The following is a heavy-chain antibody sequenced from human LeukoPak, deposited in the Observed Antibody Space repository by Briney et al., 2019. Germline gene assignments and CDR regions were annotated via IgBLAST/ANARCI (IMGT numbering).Heavy chain of an antibody. CDR3: ARGRRRGAWNWFDP. CDR1: GYTFTGYY. D-gene: IGHD3-10*01. J-gene: IGHJ5*02. Sequence: ASVKVSCKASGYTFTGYYMHWVRQAPGQGLEWMGWINPNSGGTNYAQKFQGRVTMTRDTSISTAYMELSGLRSDDTAVYYCARGRRRGAWNWFDPWGQGTLVTVSS. V-gene: IGHV1-2*02. CDR2: INPNSGGT.